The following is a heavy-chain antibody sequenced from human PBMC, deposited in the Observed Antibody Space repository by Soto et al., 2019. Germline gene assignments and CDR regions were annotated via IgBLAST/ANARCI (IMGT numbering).Heavy chain of an antibody. CDR1: GFTFSSYA. Sequence: GGSLRLSCAASGFTFSSYAMHWVRQAPGKGLEYVSAISSNGGRTYYANSVKGRFTISRDNSKNTLYLQMASLRAEDLAVYYGARLDFLYDFWSGSPPNDYWGQGTLVTVSS. D-gene: IGHD3-3*01. J-gene: IGHJ4*02. CDR3: ARLDFLYDFWSGSPPNDY. CDR2: ISSNGGRT. V-gene: IGHV3-64*01.